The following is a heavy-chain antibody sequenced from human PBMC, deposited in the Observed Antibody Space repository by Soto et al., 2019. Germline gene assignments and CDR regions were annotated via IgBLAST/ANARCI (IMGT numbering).Heavy chain of an antibody. D-gene: IGHD2-15*01. Sequence: QVQLVESGGGVVQPGRSLRLSCEASGFTFSEYGMHWVRQAPGKGLEWVAGISHRGDNKYIADSVKGRFTISRDNSKNMLFLQMTSMRVEDTAVYHCATVGYCSEDSCYTLTIRYGMDVWGQGITVIVSS. CDR3: ATVGYCSEDSCYTLTIRYGMDV. CDR2: ISHRGDNK. CDR1: GFTFSEYG. V-gene: IGHV3-30-3*01. J-gene: IGHJ6*02.